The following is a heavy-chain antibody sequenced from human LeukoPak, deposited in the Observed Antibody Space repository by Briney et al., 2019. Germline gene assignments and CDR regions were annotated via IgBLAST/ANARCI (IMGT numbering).Heavy chain of an antibody. CDR2: ISWNSGSI. D-gene: IGHD4-23*01. CDR1: GFTFDDYA. V-gene: IGHV3-9*01. CDR3: AKAEGFFGGYYDH. Sequence: GGSLRLSCAASGFTFDDYAMHWVRQAPGKGLEWVSGISWNSGSIDYADSVKGRFTISRDNAKNSLYLQMNSLRPEDTAFYYCAKAEGFFGGYYDHWGQGTLATVSS. J-gene: IGHJ4*02.